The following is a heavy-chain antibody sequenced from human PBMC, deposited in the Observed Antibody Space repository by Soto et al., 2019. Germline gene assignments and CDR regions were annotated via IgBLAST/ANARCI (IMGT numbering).Heavy chain of an antibody. Sequence: EVQLLESGGGLIQPGGSLRLSCAASGFTFNIYAMSWVRQGPGKGLEWVSSIGSPGETFYADYVKGRFTISRDDYEKTVSLQMNSLRADDTAVYYCAKDRMDHNSVWDPFDAWGQGTMVTVSS. CDR3: AKDRMDHNSVWDPFDA. CDR2: SIGSPGET. CDR1: GFTFNIYA. D-gene: IGHD1-20*01. J-gene: IGHJ3*01. V-gene: IGHV3-23*01.